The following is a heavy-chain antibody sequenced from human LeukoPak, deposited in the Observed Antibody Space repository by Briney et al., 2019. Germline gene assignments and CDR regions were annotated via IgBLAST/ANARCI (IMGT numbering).Heavy chain of an antibody. CDR1: VFTFSIYS. V-gene: IGHV3-23*01. D-gene: IGHD7-27*01. Sequence: PGGSLRLSCVGSVFTFSIYSMSWVRHAPGKGLEWVSGISSRGGSAYYADSVKGRFTISRDNSKNTLYLQMNSLRDEDTAVYYCATNPHSGNWGWGRGTMVTVSS. J-gene: IGHJ3*01. CDR2: ISSRGGSA. CDR3: ATNPHSGNWG.